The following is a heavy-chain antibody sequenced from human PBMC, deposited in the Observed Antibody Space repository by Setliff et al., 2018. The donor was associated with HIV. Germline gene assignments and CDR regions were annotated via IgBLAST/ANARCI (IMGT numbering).Heavy chain of an antibody. D-gene: IGHD3-9*01. V-gene: IGHV4-34*01. Sequence: PSETLSLTCAVYGGSFSGYYWSWIRQPPGKGLEWIGEINHSGSTNYNPSLTSRVTISVDTSKNQLSLKLNSVTAADTAVYYCARGNYYNMWADPFDYWGQGTLVTVSS. CDR2: INHSGST. CDR1: GGSFSGYY. CDR3: ARGNYYNMWADPFDY. J-gene: IGHJ4*02.